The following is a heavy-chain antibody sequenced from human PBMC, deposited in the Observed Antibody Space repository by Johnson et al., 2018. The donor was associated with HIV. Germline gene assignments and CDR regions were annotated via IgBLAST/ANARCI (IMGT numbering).Heavy chain of an antibody. D-gene: IGHD2-2*01. J-gene: IGHJ3*02. Sequence: QMLLVESGGGVVQPGRSLRLSCAASGFTFSHYSMHWVRQAPGKGLEWVAVTSNDGSYKNYADSVTGRFTVSIDNSKNTLFLQMDNLRSDATAVYFCARDWYCSSTFCSERVLKDAFDIWGQGTLVTVSS. V-gene: IGHV3-30*04. CDR2: TSNDGSYK. CDR1: GFTFSHYS. CDR3: ARDWYCSSTFCSERVLKDAFDI.